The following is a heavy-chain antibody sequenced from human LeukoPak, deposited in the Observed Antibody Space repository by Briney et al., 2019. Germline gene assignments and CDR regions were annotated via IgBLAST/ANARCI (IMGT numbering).Heavy chain of an antibody. CDR1: GGSISSGDYY. CDR2: IYYSGST. Sequence: QTSQTLSLTCTVSGGSISSGDYYWSWLRQPPGKGLEWIGYIYYSGSTYYNPSLKSRVTISVDTSKNQFSLKLSSVTAADTAVYYCARAIIGTTPYYYGMDVWGQGTTVTVSS. CDR3: ARAIIGTTPYYYGMDV. J-gene: IGHJ6*02. V-gene: IGHV4-30-4*01. D-gene: IGHD2-15*01.